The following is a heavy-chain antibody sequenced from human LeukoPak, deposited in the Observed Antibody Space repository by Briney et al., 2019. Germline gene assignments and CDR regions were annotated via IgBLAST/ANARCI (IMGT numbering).Heavy chain of an antibody. J-gene: IGHJ4*02. V-gene: IGHV7-4-1*02. CDR2: INTETGNP. D-gene: IGHD3-10*01. Sequence: ASVKVSCRASGYTFISYAMNWVRQAPGQGLEWMGWINTETGNPTYAQGFTGQFVFSVDTSVNTAYLQISSLRTEDTAVYYCARGGYYGGSGTYGFFDYWGQGSLVTVSS. CDR1: GYTFISYA. CDR3: ARGGYYGGSGTYGFFDY.